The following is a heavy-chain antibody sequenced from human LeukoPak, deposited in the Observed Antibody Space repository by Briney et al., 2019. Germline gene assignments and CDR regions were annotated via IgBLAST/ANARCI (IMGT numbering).Heavy chain of an antibody. CDR1: GYTFTDYY. Sequence: GASVKVSCKTSGYTFTDYYIHWVRQAPGQGLEWMGWINPDSGGTNSAQKFRGRVTMTGDTSIGTAYMDLSRVTSDDTAVYYCARDRDYSNTERGFDYWGQGTLLTVSS. J-gene: IGHJ4*02. CDR3: ARDRDYSNTERGFDY. CDR2: INPDSGGT. D-gene: IGHD4-11*01. V-gene: IGHV1-2*02.